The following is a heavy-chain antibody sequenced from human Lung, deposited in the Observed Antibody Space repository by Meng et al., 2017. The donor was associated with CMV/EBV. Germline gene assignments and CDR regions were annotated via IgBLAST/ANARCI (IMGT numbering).Heavy chain of an antibody. CDR2: ISTNTGTP. Sequence: QVQPGSELKNPGAYVKVSCKASGYTFSTYTINWVRQAHGRGLEWMGWISTNTGTPTYTQGFTGRFVFSLDTSVSTAYLQISSLKAEDTAVYYCARGGNFDPWGQGTLVTVSS. J-gene: IGHJ5*02. V-gene: IGHV7-4-1*02. CDR3: ARGGNFDP. D-gene: IGHD2/OR15-2a*01. CDR1: GYTFSTYT.